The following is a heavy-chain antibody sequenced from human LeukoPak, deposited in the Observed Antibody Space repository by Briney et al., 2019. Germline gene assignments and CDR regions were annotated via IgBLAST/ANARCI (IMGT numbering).Heavy chain of an antibody. CDR3: ARGGIVVVPVGAFDI. Sequence: GGSLRLSCAASGFTVSSNYMSWVRQAPGKGLEWVSVIYSGGSTYYADSVKGRFTISRHNSKNTLYLQMNSLRAEDTAVYYCARGGIVVVPVGAFDIWGQGTMVTVSS. D-gene: IGHD3-22*01. CDR2: IYSGGST. J-gene: IGHJ3*02. V-gene: IGHV3-53*04. CDR1: GFTVSSNY.